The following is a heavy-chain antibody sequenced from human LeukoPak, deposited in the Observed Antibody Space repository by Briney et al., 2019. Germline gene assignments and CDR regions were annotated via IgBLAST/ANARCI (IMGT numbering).Heavy chain of an antibody. V-gene: IGHV1-18*01. CDR3: ARGGYSSDWGAESAFDI. D-gene: IGHD6-19*01. CDR2: ISAYNGNT. CDR1: GYTFTSYG. Sequence: ASVKVSCKASGYTFTSYGISWVRQAPGQGLEWMGWISAYNGNTNYAQKFQGRVTMTRNTSISTAYMELSSLRSEDTAVYYCARGGYSSDWGAESAFDIWGQGTMVTVSS. J-gene: IGHJ3*02.